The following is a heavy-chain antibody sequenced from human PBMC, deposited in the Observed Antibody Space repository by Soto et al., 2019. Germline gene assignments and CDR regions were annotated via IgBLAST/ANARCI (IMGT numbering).Heavy chain of an antibody. CDR1: GGTFSSYT. V-gene: IGHV1-69*02. CDR3: AGRGEDAFDL. J-gene: IGHJ3*01. Sequence: QVQLVQSGAEVKKPGSSVKVSCKASGGTFSSYTISWVRQAPGQGLEWMGRILPVLGIANYAQKFQDRVTIPVDKSTIPAYKELSSRGHEGTVVYCCAGRGEDAFDLWGQGTMVTVSS. CDR2: ILPVLGIA.